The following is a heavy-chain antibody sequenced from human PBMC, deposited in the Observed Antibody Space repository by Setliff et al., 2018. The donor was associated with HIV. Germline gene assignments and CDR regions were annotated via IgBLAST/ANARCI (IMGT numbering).Heavy chain of an antibody. D-gene: IGHD3-10*01. CDR2: LIPVLGEP. CDR1: GHTPRHYG. J-gene: IGHJ4*02. V-gene: IGHV1-69*11. Sequence: GASVKVSCKASGHTPRHYGINWIRQAPGQGLEWVGSLIPVLGEPHYAPRFQGRVTITADESTNTAYLELSNLRFDDTATYYCARGVLYGLSEYWGTGSLVTVSS. CDR3: ARGVLYGLSEY.